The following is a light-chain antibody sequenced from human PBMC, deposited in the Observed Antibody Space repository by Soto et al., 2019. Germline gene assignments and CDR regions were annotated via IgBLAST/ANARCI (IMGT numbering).Light chain of an antibody. CDR2: DAS. CDR1: QSVSSY. J-gene: IGKJ5*01. Sequence: EIVLTQSPATLSLSPGERATLSCRASQSVSSYLLWYQQKPGQTPRLLIYDASNRATGIPARFSGSGSETDFTLTISSLEPEDVAVYYCQHRMNWPLTFGQGTRLEIK. V-gene: IGKV3-11*01. CDR3: QHRMNWPLT.